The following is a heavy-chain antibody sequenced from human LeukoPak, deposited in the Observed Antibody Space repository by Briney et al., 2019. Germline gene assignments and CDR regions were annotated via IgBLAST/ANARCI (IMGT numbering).Heavy chain of an antibody. CDR1: GFTFSSYA. CDR3: AKVMPPGSIRFYSYYMDV. D-gene: IGHD2-8*02. Sequence: GGSLRLSCAASGFTFSSYAMHWVRQAPGKGLEWVAFIRYDGSNEYYADSVKGRFTISRDKSKNTLSLQMNGLRVEDTAVYYCAKVMPPGSIRFYSYYMDVWGKGTTVTVS. V-gene: IGHV3-30*02. J-gene: IGHJ6*03. CDR2: IRYDGSNE.